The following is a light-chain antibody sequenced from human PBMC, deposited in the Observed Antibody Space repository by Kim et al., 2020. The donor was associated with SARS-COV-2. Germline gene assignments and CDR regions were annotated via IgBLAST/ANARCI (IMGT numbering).Light chain of an antibody. J-gene: IGLJ2*01. CDR1: ILRSYY. CDR3: TSRDSNGYVV. V-gene: IGLV3-19*01. Sequence: SSELTQDPAVSVALGQTVRITCQGDILRSYYASWNQQKAGQAPVLVIYGKNNRPSGIPDRFSGSSSGNTASLTITGAQAEDEADYYCTSRDSNGYVVFGGGTQLTVL. CDR2: GKN.